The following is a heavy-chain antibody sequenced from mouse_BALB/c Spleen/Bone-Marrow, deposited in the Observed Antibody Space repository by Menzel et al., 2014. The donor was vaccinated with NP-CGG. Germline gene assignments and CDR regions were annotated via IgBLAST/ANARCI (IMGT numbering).Heavy chain of an antibody. CDR2: IWAGGST. CDR1: GFSLTSFG. D-gene: IGHD2-2*01. J-gene: IGHJ2*01. V-gene: IGHV2-9*02. Sequence: VKLVESGPDLVSPSQSLSITCTVSGFSLTSFGIHWVRQPPGKGLEWLGVIWAGGSTYYNSALMSSLSISKDNSKSQVFLKMNSLQTDDTATYYCARGYYGYDRGYYFDYWGQGTTLTVSS. CDR3: ARGYYGYDRGYYFDY.